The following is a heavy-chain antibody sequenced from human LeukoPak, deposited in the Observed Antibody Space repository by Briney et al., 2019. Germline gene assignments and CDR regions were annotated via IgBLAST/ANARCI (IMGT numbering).Heavy chain of an antibody. D-gene: IGHD1-26*01. V-gene: IGHV3-23*01. Sequence: GGSLRLSCAVSGCIFSNYAMNWVRQAPGKGLEWVSGISGGGGVTYYADSVKGRFTISRDNSKNTLYLRMNSLRGDDTARYYCTKASWEGVTTTYFDYWGQGTLAPVSS. J-gene: IGHJ4*02. CDR2: ISGGGGVT. CDR1: GCIFSNYA. CDR3: TKASWEGVTTTYFDY.